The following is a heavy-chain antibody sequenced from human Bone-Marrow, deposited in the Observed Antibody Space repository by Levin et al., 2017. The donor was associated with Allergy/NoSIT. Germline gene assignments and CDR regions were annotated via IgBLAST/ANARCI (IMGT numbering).Heavy chain of an antibody. CDR3: VKEWGIIVLPYYFDF. J-gene: IGHJ4*02. V-gene: IGHV3-23*01. CDR1: GFNFSNYA. D-gene: IGHD2-8*01. Sequence: PGGSLRLSCAASGFNFSNYAMTWVRQTPGKGLEWISALSGSGGSKFYADSVKGRFTISRDNSKNTLSLEINSLRAEDTAVYYCVKEWGIIVLPYYFDFWGQGTLVTVSS. CDR2: LSGSGGSK.